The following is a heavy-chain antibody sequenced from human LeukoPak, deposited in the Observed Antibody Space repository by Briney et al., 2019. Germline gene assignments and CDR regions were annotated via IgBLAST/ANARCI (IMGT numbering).Heavy chain of an antibody. CDR2: INPNSGGT. V-gene: IGHV1-2*02. CDR3: ARDRRDGYNRLST. D-gene: IGHD5-24*01. Sequence: ASVKVSCKASGYTFTGYYMHWVRQAPGQGLEWMGWINPNSGGTNYAQKFQGRVTMTRDTSISTAYMELSRLRSDDTAVYYCARDRRDGYNRLSTWGQGTLVTVSS. CDR1: GYTFTGYY. J-gene: IGHJ5*02.